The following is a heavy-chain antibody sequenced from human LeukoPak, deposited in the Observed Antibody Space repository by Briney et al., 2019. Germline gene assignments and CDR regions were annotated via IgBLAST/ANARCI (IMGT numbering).Heavy chain of an antibody. CDR2: ISSSSSYI. CDR1: GFTFSSYS. CDR3: ARDFATGIGAFDI. Sequence: PGGSLRLSCAASGFTFSSYSMNWVRQAPGKGLEWVSSISSSSSYIYYADSVKGRFTISRDNAKNSLYLQMNSLRAEDTAVYYCARDFATGIGAFDIWGQGTMVTVSS. D-gene: IGHD1-26*01. V-gene: IGHV3-21*01. J-gene: IGHJ3*02.